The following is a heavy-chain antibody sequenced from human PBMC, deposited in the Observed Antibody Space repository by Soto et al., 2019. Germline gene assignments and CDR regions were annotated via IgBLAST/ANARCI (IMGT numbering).Heavy chain of an antibody. CDR2: IDYSGST. CDR3: ASLKLGYSTFDP. J-gene: IGHJ5*02. D-gene: IGHD5-18*01. V-gene: IGHV4-30-4*01. CDR1: GGSISSGDYY. Sequence: SETPSLTCTVSGGSISSGDYYWSWIRQPPGKGLEWIGYIDYSGSTYYNPSLKSRVTISVDTSKNQFSLKLSSVTATDTAVYYCASLKLGYSTFDPWGQGTLVTVSS.